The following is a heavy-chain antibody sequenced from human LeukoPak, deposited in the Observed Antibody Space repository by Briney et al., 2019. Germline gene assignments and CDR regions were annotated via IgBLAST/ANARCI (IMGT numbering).Heavy chain of an antibody. Sequence: PSGTLSLTCTVSGDSISSYSWSWIRQPPGKGLEWIGYIYYSGSSNYNPPLKSRVTISVDTSKNQFSLRLSSVTAADTAVYYCVRGGNYVWGSYDPWGQGTLVTVSS. D-gene: IGHD3-16*01. CDR1: GDSISSYS. V-gene: IGHV4-59*12. J-gene: IGHJ5*02. CDR3: VRGGNYVWGSYDP. CDR2: IYYSGSS.